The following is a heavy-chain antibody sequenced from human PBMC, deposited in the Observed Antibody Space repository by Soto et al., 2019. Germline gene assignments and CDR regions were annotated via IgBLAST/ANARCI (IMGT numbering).Heavy chain of an antibody. D-gene: IGHD3-16*02. CDR2: IYYSGST. V-gene: IGHV4-30-4*01. CDR3: ARDRGGYRDTGALDP. J-gene: IGHJ5*02. CDR1: GGSISSGDYY. Sequence: ASETLSLTCTVSGGSISSGDYYWSWIRQPPGKGLEWIGYIYYSGSTYYNPSLKSRVSISVDTSKNQFSLRLSSVTAADTAVYYCARDRGGYRDTGALDPWGQGTLVTVSS.